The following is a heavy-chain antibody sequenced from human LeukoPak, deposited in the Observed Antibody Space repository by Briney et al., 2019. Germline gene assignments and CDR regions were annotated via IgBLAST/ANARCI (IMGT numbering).Heavy chain of an antibody. Sequence: PGGSLRLSCAASGFTFSYYNMNWVRQAPGKGLEWVSSISTSSSYIYYADSVKGRFTISRDNAKNSLYLQMNSLRAEDTAVYYCATYSSLNRREFQYWGQGTLLTVSS. D-gene: IGHD3-22*01. CDR2: ISTSSSYI. V-gene: IGHV3-21*01. CDR1: GFTFSYYN. CDR3: ATYSSLNRREFQY. J-gene: IGHJ1*01.